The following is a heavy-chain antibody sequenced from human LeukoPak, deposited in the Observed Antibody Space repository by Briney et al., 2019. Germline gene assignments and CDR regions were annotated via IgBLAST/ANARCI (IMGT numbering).Heavy chain of an antibody. J-gene: IGHJ6*03. V-gene: IGHV3-23*01. CDR3: AKDTTAWWYHRAYMDV. D-gene: IGHD2-15*01. Sequence: GRSLRLSCAASGFTFSSYAMSWVRQAQGGGLEWVSAISGSGDTTYHADSVKGRFTISRDNSENRLSLQMDSLRAEDTAVYFCAKDTTAWWYHRAYMDVWGKGTTVTVSS. CDR2: ISGSGDTT. CDR1: GFTFSSYA.